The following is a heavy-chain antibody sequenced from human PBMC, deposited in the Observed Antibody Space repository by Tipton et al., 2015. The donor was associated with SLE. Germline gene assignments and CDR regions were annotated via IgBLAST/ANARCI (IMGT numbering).Heavy chain of an antibody. Sequence: TLSLTCTVSDVSISSGSYCWSWIRQPAGKGLEYIGRMYASGTTNYNPSLKSRVSISGGTSKNHFSLELRSVTAADTAVYYCARLTVTPHWYFDLWGRGTPVTVSS. V-gene: IGHV4-61*02. CDR3: ARLTVTPHWYFDL. CDR2: MYASGTT. CDR1: DVSISSGSYC. D-gene: IGHD2-21*02. J-gene: IGHJ2*01.